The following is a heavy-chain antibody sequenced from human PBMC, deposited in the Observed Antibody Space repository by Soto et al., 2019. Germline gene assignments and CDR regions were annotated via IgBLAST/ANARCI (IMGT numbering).Heavy chain of an antibody. CDR3: ARVSRGYYDS. Sequence: LLRQWGAGLLKPSETLSLTCAVYGASGDSFKNYFWTWIRQSPGKGLEWLGEINHGGNVNYNPSLGSRVTMSADMSKKQFSLNLRSVTAADTAVYYCARVSRGYYDSWGQETLVTVSS. D-gene: IGHD3-22*01. V-gene: IGHV4-34*01. J-gene: IGHJ4*02. CDR2: INHGGNV. CDR1: GDSFKNYF.